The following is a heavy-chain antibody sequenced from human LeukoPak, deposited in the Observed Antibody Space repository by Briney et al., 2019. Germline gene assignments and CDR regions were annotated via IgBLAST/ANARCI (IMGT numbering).Heavy chain of an antibody. D-gene: IGHD6-19*01. Sequence: PGRSLRLSCAASGFTFSSYGMHWVRQAPGKGLEWVAVTWYDGSNKYYADSVKGRFTISRDNSKNTLYLQMNSLRAEDTAVYYCAKDRAHYSSGWRGFFDYWGQGTLVTVSS. J-gene: IGHJ4*02. CDR3: AKDRAHYSSGWRGFFDY. CDR1: GFTFSSYG. CDR2: TWYDGSNK. V-gene: IGHV3-33*06.